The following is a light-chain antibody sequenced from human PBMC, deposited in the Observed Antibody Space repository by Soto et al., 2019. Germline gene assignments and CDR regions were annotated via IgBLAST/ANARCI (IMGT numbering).Light chain of an antibody. CDR1: SSDVGDYNY. CDR3: SSYTSSSTYV. J-gene: IGLJ1*01. Sequence: QSVLTQPASVSGSPGQSITISCTGTSSDVGDYNYVSWYQQHPGKAPKLMIYDVSKRPSGVSNRFSGSKSGNTASLTISGLQAEDEADYYCSSYTSSSTYVFGTGTKLTVL. CDR2: DVS. V-gene: IGLV2-14*01.